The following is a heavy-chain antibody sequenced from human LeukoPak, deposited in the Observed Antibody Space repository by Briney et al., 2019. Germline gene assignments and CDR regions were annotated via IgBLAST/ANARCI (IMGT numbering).Heavy chain of an antibody. CDR3: ARVPVCSSSWYGYYYYYYRDG. CDR1: SGSISRYY. V-gene: IGHV4-59*01. D-gene: IGHD6-13*01. Sequence: SETLSLTCTVSSGSISRYYWSWIRQPPGKGLVWIGYIYYSGSTNYNPSLKSRVTISVDTSKNQFSLKLSSVTAADTAVYYYARVPVCSSSWYGYYYYYYRDGWGKGTTVTVSS. CDR2: IYYSGST. J-gene: IGHJ6*03.